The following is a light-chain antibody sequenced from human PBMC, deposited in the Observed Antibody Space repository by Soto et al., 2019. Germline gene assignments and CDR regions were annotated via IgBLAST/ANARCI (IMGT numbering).Light chain of an antibody. CDR3: QSYDSSLRVSV. CDR1: SSNIGAGYD. Sequence: QAVVTQPPSVSGAPGQRVTISCTGSSSNIGAGYDVHWYQQLPGTAPKLLIYGNSNRPSGVPDRFSGSKSGTSASLAITGLQAVDEADYYCQSYDSSLRVSVFGGGTQLTVL. CDR2: GNS. V-gene: IGLV1-40*01. J-gene: IGLJ2*01.